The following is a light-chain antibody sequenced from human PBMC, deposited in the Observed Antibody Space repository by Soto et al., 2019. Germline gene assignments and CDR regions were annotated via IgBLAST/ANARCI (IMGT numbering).Light chain of an antibody. Sequence: EIVLTQSPGTLSLSPGERATLSCRASQSVRSNYLAWYQQKPGQAPRLLIYGASSRATGIPDRFSGSGSGTGFTLTISRLEPEDFAVYYCQQYVSAPWTFGQGTKVEIK. J-gene: IGKJ1*01. CDR1: QSVRSNY. V-gene: IGKV3-20*01. CDR3: QQYVSAPWT. CDR2: GAS.